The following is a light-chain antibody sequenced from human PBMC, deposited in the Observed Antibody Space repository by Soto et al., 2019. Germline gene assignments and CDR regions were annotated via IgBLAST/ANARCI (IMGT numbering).Light chain of an antibody. CDR2: RND. V-gene: IGLV1-44*01. Sequence: QSALTQSPSASATPGQTITISCVGTTSNIGTNTVTWYSQLPGTAPKLVIYRNDQRPSGVPDRFSGSKSGTSASLAISGLQSEDEADYYCAAWDGSLNALLFGGGTKVTVL. CDR1: TSNIGTNT. CDR3: AAWDGSLNALL. J-gene: IGLJ3*02.